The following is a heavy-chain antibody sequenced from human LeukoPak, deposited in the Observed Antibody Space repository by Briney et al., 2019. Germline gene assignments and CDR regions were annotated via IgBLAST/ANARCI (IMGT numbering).Heavy chain of an antibody. D-gene: IGHD3-10*01. CDR3: ARDGALWFGESSI. CDR1: GGTFSSYT. CDR2: IIPILGIA. Sequence: GASVKVSCKASGGTFSSYTISWVRQAPGQGLEWMGRIIPILGIANYAQKFQGRVTITADKSTSTAYMELSSLRSEDTAVYYCARDGALWFGESSIWGQGTMVTVSS. J-gene: IGHJ3*02. V-gene: IGHV1-69*04.